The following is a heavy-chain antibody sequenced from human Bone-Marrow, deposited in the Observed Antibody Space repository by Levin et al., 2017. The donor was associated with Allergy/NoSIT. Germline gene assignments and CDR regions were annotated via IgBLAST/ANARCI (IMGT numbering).Heavy chain of an antibody. CDR1: GFSFEDHV. J-gene: IGHJ3*01. V-gene: IGHV3-20*04. Sequence: SGESLKISCVASGFSFEDHVLSWVRQAPGKGLEWVSAINGNGDSKGYADSVQGRFTISRDNAKKSVNLQMNSLRAEDTALYYCVRGNCDSSGYYENAFELWGQGTMVTVSS. CDR3: VRGNCDSSGYYENAFEL. CDR2: INGNGDSK. D-gene: IGHD3-22*01.